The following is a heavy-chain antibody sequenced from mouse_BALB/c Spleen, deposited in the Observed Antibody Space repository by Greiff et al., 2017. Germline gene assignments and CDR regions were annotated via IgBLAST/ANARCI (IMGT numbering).Heavy chain of an antibody. CDR3: ARKDRAGYAMDY. CDR1: GYAFTNYW. Sequence: QVQLQQSGAELVRPGTSVKISCKASGYAFTNYWLGWVKQRPGHGLEWIGDIYPGSGNTYYNEKFKGKAPLTADKSSSTAYMQLSSLTSEDSAVYFCARKDRAGYAMDYWGQGTSVTVSS. V-gene: IGHV1-63*01. CDR2: IYPGSGNT. J-gene: IGHJ4*01. D-gene: IGHD3-2*01.